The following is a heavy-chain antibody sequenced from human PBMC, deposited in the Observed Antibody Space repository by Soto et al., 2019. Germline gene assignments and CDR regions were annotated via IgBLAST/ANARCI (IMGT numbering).Heavy chain of an antibody. J-gene: IGHJ4*02. CDR2: IYYSGNT. CDR1: GGSISSYY. D-gene: IGHD3-22*01. V-gene: IGHV4-59*01. Sequence: SETLSLTCTVSGGSISSYYWSWIRQPPGKGLEWIGYIYYSGNTNYNPSLKSRVTISVDTSKNQFSLKLSSVTAADTAVYHCARGIDSSGSLYFDYWGQGTLVTVSS. CDR3: ARGIDSSGSLYFDY.